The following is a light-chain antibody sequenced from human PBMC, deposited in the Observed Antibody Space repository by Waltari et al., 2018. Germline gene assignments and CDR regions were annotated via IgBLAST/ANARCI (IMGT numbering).Light chain of an antibody. J-gene: IGLJ3*02. V-gene: IGLV2-23*01. Sequence: QSALTQPASVSGSPGQSITISCTGTSSYVGNYNLVSCYQQYPGKAPKVMIYDDNRRPSGGSDRFSGSKSGNTASLTISGVQAEDEADYYCCSYAGSYTWVFGGGTKLTVL. CDR1: SSYVGNYNL. CDR3: CSYAGSYTWV. CDR2: DDN.